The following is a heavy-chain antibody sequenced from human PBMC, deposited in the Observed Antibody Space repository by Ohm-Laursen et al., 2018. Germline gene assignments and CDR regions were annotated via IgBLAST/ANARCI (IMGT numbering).Heavy chain of an antibody. V-gene: IGHV1-69*13. D-gene: IGHD1-14*01. Sequence: ASVKGSCKASGGTFSSYAMSWVRKAPGQGLEWMGGIIPIFGTANYAQNFQGRVTITADESTSSAYMELSSLRSEDTAVYYCASRIGGIDFWVQGTLVTVSS. J-gene: IGHJ4*02. CDR1: GGTFSSYA. CDR3: ASRIGGIDF. CDR2: IIPIFGTA.